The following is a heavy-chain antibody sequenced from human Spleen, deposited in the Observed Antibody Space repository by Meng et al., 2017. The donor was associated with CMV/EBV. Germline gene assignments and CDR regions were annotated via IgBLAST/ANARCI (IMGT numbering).Heavy chain of an antibody. CDR1: RNFFTRHA. V-gene: IGHV1-18*01. CDR3: ARGGDYGDFYDPFDY. Sequence: ASVKVSCKAPRNFFTRHAITWVRQAPGQGLEWMGWISADNQNTNLIQKFQGRITLTTDTSTSTAYMELRSLRSDDTAVYYCARGGDYGDFYDPFDYWGQGTLVTVSS. CDR2: ISADNQNT. D-gene: IGHD4-17*01. J-gene: IGHJ4*02.